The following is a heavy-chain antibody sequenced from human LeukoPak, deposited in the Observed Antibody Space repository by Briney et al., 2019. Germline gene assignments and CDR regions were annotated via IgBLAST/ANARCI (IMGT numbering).Heavy chain of an antibody. CDR2: IYYSGST. V-gene: IGHV4-39*01. Sequence: SETLSLTCTVSGGSISSSSYYWGWIRQPPGKGLEWIGSIYYSGSTYYNPSLKSRVTISVDTSKNQFSLKLSSVTAADTAVYYCAAIVVPAAPYWYFDLWGRGTLVTVSP. D-gene: IGHD2-2*01. J-gene: IGHJ2*01. CDR1: GGSISSSSYY. CDR3: AAIVVPAAPYWYFDL.